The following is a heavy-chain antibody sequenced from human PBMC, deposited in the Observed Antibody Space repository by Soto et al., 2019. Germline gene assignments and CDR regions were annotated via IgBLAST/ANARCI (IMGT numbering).Heavy chain of an antibody. V-gene: IGHV1-69*02. Sequence: ASVKVSCKASGGTFSSYTISWVRQAPGQGLEWMGRIIPILGIANYAQKFQGRVTITADKSTSTAYMELSSLRSEDTAVYYCARVLSSGSGPDYWGQGTLVTVSS. CDR2: IIPILGIA. CDR1: GGTFSSYT. CDR3: ARVLSSGSGPDY. D-gene: IGHD3-10*01. J-gene: IGHJ4*02.